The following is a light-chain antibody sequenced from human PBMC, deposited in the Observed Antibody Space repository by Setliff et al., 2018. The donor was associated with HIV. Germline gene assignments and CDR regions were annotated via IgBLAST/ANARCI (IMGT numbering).Light chain of an antibody. CDR2: GVD. J-gene: IGLJ1*01. CDR1: SSDVGGYGL. CDR3: SSYTFSSTPYV. V-gene: IGLV2-14*02. Sequence: QSALAQPASVSGSPGQSINISCTGTSSDVGGYGLVSWYQQQPDIAPKLIIYGVDERPSGVSDRFSGSKSGNTASLTISGLQAEDEADYYCSSYTFSSTPYVFGTGTKVTVL.